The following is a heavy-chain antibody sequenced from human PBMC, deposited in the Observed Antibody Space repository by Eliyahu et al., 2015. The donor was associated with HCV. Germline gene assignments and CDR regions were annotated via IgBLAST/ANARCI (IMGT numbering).Heavy chain of an antibody. Sequence: QVQLVQSGAEVKKPGSSVKVSCKASGGTFSTYAISWVRQAPGQGLEWMGRIIPILGITNFAQKFQGRVSITADKSTRTAYMELSSLRSEDTAVYYCARGHYDSSGYYYDPTLNYYGMDVWGQGTTVTVSS. J-gene: IGHJ6*02. CDR2: IIPILGIT. V-gene: IGHV1-69*04. CDR1: GGTFSTYA. D-gene: IGHD3-22*01. CDR3: ARGHYDSSGYYYDPTLNYYGMDV.